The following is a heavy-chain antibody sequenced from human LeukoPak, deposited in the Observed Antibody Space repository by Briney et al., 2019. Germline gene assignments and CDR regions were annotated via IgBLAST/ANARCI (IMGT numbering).Heavy chain of an antibody. CDR1: GGSFSGYY. J-gene: IGHJ4*02. D-gene: IGHD3-10*01. V-gene: IGHV4-34*01. CDR2: INHSGST. Sequence: SETLSLTCAVYGGSFSGYYWSWIRQPPGNGLEWIGEINHSGSTNYNPSLKSRVTISVDTSKNQFSLKLRSVTAADTAVYYCARREGDPYYFDYWGQGTLVTVSS. CDR3: ARREGDPYYFDY.